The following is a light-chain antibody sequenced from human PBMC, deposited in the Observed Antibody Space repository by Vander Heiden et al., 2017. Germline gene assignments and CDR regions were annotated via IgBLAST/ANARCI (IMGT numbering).Light chain of an antibody. CDR3: QKYGSSPPWT. CDR2: GAS. J-gene: IGKJ1*01. V-gene: IGKV3-20*01. Sequence: EIVLTQSPGTLSLSPGERATLSCKSSQSVSSSYLAWYQQKPGQAPRLLIYGASSRATGIPDSFSGSGSGTDFTLTISRLEPEDFAVYYCQKYGSSPPWTFGQGTKVEIK. CDR1: QSVSSSY.